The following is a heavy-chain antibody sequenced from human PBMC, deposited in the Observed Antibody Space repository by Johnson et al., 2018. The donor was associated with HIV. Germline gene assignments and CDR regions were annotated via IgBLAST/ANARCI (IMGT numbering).Heavy chain of an antibody. D-gene: IGHD1-26*01. CDR3: ATGENLKWELRFVDAFDI. V-gene: IGHV3-9*01. Sequence: EVQLVESGGGLVQPGRSLRLSCAASGFTFDDYAMHWVRQAPGKGLEWVSGIKTDGSDTNYADSVKGRFTISRDNAKNTVYLQMDSLRDEDTALYYCATGENLKWELRFVDAFDIWGQGTMVTVSS. J-gene: IGHJ3*02. CDR2: IKTDGSDT. CDR1: GFTFDDYA.